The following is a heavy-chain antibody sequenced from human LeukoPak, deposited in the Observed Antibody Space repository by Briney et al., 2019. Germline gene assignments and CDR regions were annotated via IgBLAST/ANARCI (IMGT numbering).Heavy chain of an antibody. Sequence: PSETLSLTCAVYGGSFSGYYWSRIRQPPGKGLEWIGEINHSGSTNYNPSLKSRVTISVDTSKNQFSLKLSSVTAADTAVYYCARGALSYYYYYMDVWGKGTTVTISS. CDR3: ARGALSYYYYYMDV. V-gene: IGHV4-34*01. J-gene: IGHJ6*03. CDR1: GGSFSGYY. CDR2: INHSGST.